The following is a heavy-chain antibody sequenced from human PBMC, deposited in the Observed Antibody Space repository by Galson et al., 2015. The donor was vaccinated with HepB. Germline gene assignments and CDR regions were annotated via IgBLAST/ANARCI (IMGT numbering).Heavy chain of an antibody. Sequence: SLRLSCAASGFSFSSYTMNWVRQAPGKGLEWVSSTTSSSYYIYYADSVKGRFTISRDNAKNSLYLQMNSLRAEDTAVYYCARGTAVAGAIDYWGQGTLVTVSS. CDR1: GFSFSSYT. J-gene: IGHJ4*02. D-gene: IGHD6-19*01. CDR3: ARGTAVAGAIDY. V-gene: IGHV3-21*01. CDR2: TTSSSYYI.